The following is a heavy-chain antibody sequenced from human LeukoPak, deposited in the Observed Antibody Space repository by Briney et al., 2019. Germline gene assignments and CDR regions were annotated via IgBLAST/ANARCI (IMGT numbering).Heavy chain of an antibody. Sequence: GGSLRLSCAASGFTFSSYSMNWVRQAPGKGLEWVSSISSSSSYIYYADSVKGRFTISRDNSKNTLYLKMNSLRAEDTAVYYCARDRRGWGSYYSGEFDYWGRGTLVTVSS. CDR2: ISSSSSYI. CDR1: GFTFSSYS. J-gene: IGHJ4*02. D-gene: IGHD3-10*01. CDR3: ARDRRGWGSYYSGEFDY. V-gene: IGHV3-21*04.